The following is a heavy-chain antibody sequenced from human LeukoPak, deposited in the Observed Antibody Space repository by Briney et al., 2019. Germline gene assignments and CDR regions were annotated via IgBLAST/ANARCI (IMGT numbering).Heavy chain of an antibody. CDR2: MSYDGTNK. V-gene: IGHV3-30-3*01. D-gene: IGHD3-22*01. J-gene: IGHJ3*02. Sequence: GGSLRLSCVVSGFTFTGYSMHWVRQAPGTGLEWVAVMSYDGTNKYYADSVKGRFTISRDNSKNTLYLQVNNLRAQDTAVYYCARAGGITMIREVKVLNAFDIWGQGTMVTVSS. CDR1: GFTFTGYS. CDR3: ARAGGITMIREVKVLNAFDI.